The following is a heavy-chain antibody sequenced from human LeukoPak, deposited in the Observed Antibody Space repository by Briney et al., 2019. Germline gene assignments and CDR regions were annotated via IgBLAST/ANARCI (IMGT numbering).Heavy chain of an antibody. J-gene: IGHJ4*02. CDR3: AKDRSFYDSSGYYDY. V-gene: IGHV3-33*06. CDR1: GFTFSSYG. Sequence: PGGSLRLSCAASGFTFSSYGMHWVRQAPGKGLEWVAVIWYDGSNKYYADSVKGRFTISRDNSKNTLYLQMNSLRAEGTAVYYCAKDRSFYDSSGYYDYWGQGTLVTVSS. CDR2: IWYDGSNK. D-gene: IGHD3-22*01.